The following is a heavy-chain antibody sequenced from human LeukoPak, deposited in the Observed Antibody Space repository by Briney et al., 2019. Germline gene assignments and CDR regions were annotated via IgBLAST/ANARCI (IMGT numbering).Heavy chain of an antibody. Sequence: GGSLRLSCAASGFTFSSYGMHWVGQAPGKRLEWVAFIRYDGSNKYYADSVKGRFTISRDNSKNTLYLQMNSLRAEDTAVYYCAKVRGGDFWSGYYTAYFDYWGQGTPVTVSS. V-gene: IGHV3-30*02. CDR3: AKVRGGDFWSGYYTAYFDY. CDR2: IRYDGSNK. D-gene: IGHD3-3*01. CDR1: GFTFSSYG. J-gene: IGHJ4*02.